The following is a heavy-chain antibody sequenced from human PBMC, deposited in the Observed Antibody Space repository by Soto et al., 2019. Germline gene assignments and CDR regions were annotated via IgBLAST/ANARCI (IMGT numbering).Heavy chain of an antibody. Sequence: ASVKVSCKASGGTFSSYTISRVRQAPGQGLEWMGRIIPILGIANYAQKFQGRVTITADKSTSTAYMELSSLRSEDTAVYYCARRSGYGEFDYWGQGTLVTVSS. CDR1: GGTFSSYT. D-gene: IGHD5-12*01. CDR2: IIPILGIA. J-gene: IGHJ4*02. V-gene: IGHV1-69*02. CDR3: ARRSGYGEFDY.